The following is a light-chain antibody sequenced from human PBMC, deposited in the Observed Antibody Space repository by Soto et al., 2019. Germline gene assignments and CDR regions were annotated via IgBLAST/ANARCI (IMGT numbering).Light chain of an antibody. J-gene: IGLJ1*01. V-gene: IGLV2-14*01. CDR3: SSYTSSSTLYV. CDR2: EVS. CDR1: SSDVGGYNY. Sequence: QSALTQPASVSGSPGQSITISCTGTSSDVGGYNYVSWYQQHPGKAPKLMIYEVSNRPSGVSNRFSGSKSGNTASLTISGLQAEDEADYYCSSYTSSSTLYVLGTGTKVTV.